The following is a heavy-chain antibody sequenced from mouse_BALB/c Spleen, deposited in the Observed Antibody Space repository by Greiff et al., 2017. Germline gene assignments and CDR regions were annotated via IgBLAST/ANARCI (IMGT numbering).Heavy chain of an antibody. V-gene: IGHV14-4*02. CDR2: IDPENGDT. Sequence: EVQLQESGAELVRSGASVKLSCTASGFNIKDYYMHWVKQRPEQGLEWIGWIDPENGDTEYAPKFQGKATMTADTSSNTAYLQLSSLTSEDTAVYYCNAFYGSSPYYAMDYWGQGTSVTVSS. D-gene: IGHD1-1*01. CDR3: NAFYGSSPYYAMDY. CDR1: GFNIKDYY. J-gene: IGHJ4*01.